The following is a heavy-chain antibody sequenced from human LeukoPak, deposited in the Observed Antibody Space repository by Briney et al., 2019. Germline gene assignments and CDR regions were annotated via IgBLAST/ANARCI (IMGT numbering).Heavy chain of an antibody. Sequence: PSQTLSLTCTVSGGSISSGSYYWSWIRQPAGKGLEWIGRIYTSGSTNYNPSLKSRVTISVDTSKNQFSLKLSSVTAADTAVYYCARDTSGSYYEYYYYYYMDVWGKGTTVTISS. V-gene: IGHV4-61*02. CDR3: ARDTSGSYYEYYYYYYMDV. CDR1: GGSISSGSYY. J-gene: IGHJ6*03. CDR2: IYTSGST. D-gene: IGHD1-26*01.